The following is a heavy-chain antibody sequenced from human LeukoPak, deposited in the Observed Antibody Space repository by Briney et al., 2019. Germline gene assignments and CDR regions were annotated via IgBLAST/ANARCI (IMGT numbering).Heavy chain of an antibody. Sequence: GGSLRLPCAASGFTFSSYGMHWVRQAPGKGLEWVAVISYDGSNKYYADSVKGRFTISRDNSKNTLYLQMNSLRAEDTAVYYCAKDLELAVAGTFDYWGQGTLVTVSS. CDR1: GFTFSSYG. CDR2: ISYDGSNK. J-gene: IGHJ4*02. D-gene: IGHD6-19*01. V-gene: IGHV3-30*18. CDR3: AKDLELAVAGTFDY.